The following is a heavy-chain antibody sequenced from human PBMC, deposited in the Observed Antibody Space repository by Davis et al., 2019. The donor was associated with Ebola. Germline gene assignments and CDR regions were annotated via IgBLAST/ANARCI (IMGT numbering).Heavy chain of an antibody. D-gene: IGHD1-1*01. V-gene: IGHV3-23*01. CDR3: AKDLFWRSASDV. CDR1: GFSLRSCA. Sequence: GESLNTSCASSGFSLRSCAMSWVRQAPVKRLEWVSAIGSDSGTHHAHSVKGRLTISSDDSKTTLYLQMNSLRGEDTAIYYCAKDLFWRSASDVWGQGTTVTVS. CDR2: IGSDSGT. J-gene: IGHJ6*02.